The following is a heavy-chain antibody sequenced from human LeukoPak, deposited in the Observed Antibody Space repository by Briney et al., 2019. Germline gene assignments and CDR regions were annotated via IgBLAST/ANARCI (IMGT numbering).Heavy chain of an antibody. CDR3: TTDSYDT. J-gene: IGHJ4*02. CDR1: GFTFSNAR. D-gene: IGHD3-16*01. V-gene: IGHV3-15*01. CDR2: ILRKIDGGTT. Sequence: PGGSLRLFRAASGFTFSNARMSWVPQAPGKGQEWVGRILRKIDGGTTDYAATVKGRFTISRDDSKNTLYLQMNSLKTEDTAVYYCTTDSYDTWGQGTLVTVSS.